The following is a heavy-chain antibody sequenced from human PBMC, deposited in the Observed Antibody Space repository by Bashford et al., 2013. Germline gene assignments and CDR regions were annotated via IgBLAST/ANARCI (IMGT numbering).Heavy chain of an antibody. J-gene: IGHJ4*02. CDR1: GKTLSDLT. CDR3: ARDGGYTHGFPD. Sequence: VASVKVSCKVSGKTLSDLTMHWVRQAPGKGLELMGDFDPADPEPIYAPTFQGRVTMTRDTATNTAYLDLSSLRSDDTAAYFCARDGGYTHGFPDWGQGTVVTVSS. D-gene: IGHD5-18*01. V-gene: IGHV1-24*01. CDR2: FDPADPEP.